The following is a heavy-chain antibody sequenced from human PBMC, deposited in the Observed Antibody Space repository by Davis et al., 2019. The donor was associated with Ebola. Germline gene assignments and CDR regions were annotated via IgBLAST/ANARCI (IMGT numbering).Heavy chain of an antibody. CDR3: AKPNTSYPTWYYYGMDV. CDR2: ISYDGCNK. V-gene: IGHV3-30*18. D-gene: IGHD2-2*01. J-gene: IGHJ6*02. Sequence: PGGSLRLSCAASGFTVSSYYMSWVRQAPGKGLEWVAVISYDGCNKYYADSVKGRFTISRDNSKNTLYLQMNSLRAEDTAVYYCAKPNTSYPTWYYYGMDVWGQGTTVTVSS. CDR1: GFTVSSYY.